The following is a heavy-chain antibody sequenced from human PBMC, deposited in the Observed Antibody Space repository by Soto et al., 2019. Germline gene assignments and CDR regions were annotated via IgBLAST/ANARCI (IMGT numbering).Heavy chain of an antibody. CDR2: ISGAGDTT. Sequence: EVRLLESGGGLVQPGGSLRLSCEGSGFTLSNYGMDWVRQAPGKGLEWISFISGAGDTTYYADSVKGRFIISRDNSKNKLYLQMNSLRAEDTAIYYCAKSFTQSNVWRAYRHKTHFDYWSQGALVTVTS. CDR1: GFTLSNYG. J-gene: IGHJ4*02. D-gene: IGHD3-16*02. CDR3: AKSFTQSNVWRAYRHKTHFDY. V-gene: IGHV3-23*01.